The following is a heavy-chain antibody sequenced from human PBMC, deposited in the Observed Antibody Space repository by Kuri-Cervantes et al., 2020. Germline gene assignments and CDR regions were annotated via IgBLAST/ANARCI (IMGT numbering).Heavy chain of an antibody. CDR1: PFTLSSCD. CDR2: LGIVGDT. D-gene: IGHD1-1*01. J-gene: IGHJ3*02. Sequence: GESLKISCAASPFTLSSCDMHWVRQPTGKDLQWVSALGIVGDTSCPGSVKGRFTISRDNAKNSLGLQMNSLRAEDTAEYYCARDWSDGNSGRALDIWGQGTMVTVSS. V-gene: IGHV3-13*01. CDR3: ARDWSDGNSGRALDI.